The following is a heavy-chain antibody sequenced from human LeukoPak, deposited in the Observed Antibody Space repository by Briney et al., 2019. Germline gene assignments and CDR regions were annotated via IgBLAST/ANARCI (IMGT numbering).Heavy chain of an antibody. V-gene: IGHV4-39*01. CDR2: IYYSGST. D-gene: IGHD4-17*01. CDR1: GGSISSSSYY. Sequence: SETLSLTCTVSGGSISSSSYYWGWIRQPPGKGLEWIGSIYYSGSTYYNPSLKSRVTISVDTSKTQFSLKLSSVTAADTAVYYCATRYGDYVTYYFMDVWGKGTTVTISS. CDR3: ATRYGDYVTYYFMDV. J-gene: IGHJ6*03.